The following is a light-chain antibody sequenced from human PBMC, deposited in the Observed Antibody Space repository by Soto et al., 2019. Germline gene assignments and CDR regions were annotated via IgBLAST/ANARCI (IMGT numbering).Light chain of an antibody. CDR2: DND. CDR1: SNDVGIYNY. V-gene: IGLV1-51*01. J-gene: IGLJ2*01. Sequence: QSALTQPASVSGSPGQSITISCTGTSNDVGIYNYVSWYQQHPGKAPKLIIYDNDKRPSGIPDRFSGSKSGTSATLGITGLQTGDEADYYCGAWDNSLTVVVFGGGTKLTVL. CDR3: GAWDNSLTVVV.